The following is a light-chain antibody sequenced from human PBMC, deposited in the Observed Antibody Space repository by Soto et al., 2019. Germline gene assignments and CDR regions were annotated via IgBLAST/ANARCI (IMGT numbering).Light chain of an antibody. V-gene: IGLV4-60*02. CDR2: LEGSGSY. CDR1: SGHSSYI. CDR3: ESWDSNTRV. J-gene: IGLJ1*01. Sequence: QPVLTQSSSASASLGSSVKLTCTLSSGHSSYIIAWHQQQPGKAPRYLMKLEGSGSYNTGSGVPDRFSGSSSGADRYLTSASLQVEDEADYYCESWDSNTRVFGTGTKLTVL.